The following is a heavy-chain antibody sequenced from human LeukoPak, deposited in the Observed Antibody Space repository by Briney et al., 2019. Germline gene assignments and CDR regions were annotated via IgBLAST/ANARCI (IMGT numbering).Heavy chain of an antibody. Sequence: GGSLRLSCAAPGFIFDNYAIHWVRQAPGKGLEWVSLISGDGGSTFYADSVRGRFTISRDNTRKSLSLQMSSLRSEDTALYYCARESEASGWYDYWGQGTLVTVSS. CDR1: GFIFDNYA. V-gene: IGHV3-43*02. CDR3: ARESEASGWYDY. D-gene: IGHD6-19*01. J-gene: IGHJ4*02. CDR2: ISGDGGST.